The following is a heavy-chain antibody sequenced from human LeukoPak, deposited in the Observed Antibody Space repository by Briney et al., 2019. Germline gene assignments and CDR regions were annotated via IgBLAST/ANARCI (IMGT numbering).Heavy chain of an antibody. CDR1: GFTFSDYY. CDR2: ISYSGTTI. D-gene: IGHD3-9*01. J-gene: IGHJ3*02. Sequence: GGSLRLSCAASGFTFSDYYVSWIRQAPGKGLEWVSYISYSGTTIYYADSVKGRFTISRDNAKNSLYLQMNSLRAEDTAVYYCARDLGGSTISGSFDIWGQGTMVTVSS. CDR3: ARDLGGSTISGSFDI. V-gene: IGHV3-11*01.